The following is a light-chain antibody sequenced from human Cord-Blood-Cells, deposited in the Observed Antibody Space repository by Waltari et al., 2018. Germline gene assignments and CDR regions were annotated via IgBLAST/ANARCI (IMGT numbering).Light chain of an antibody. V-gene: IGKV3-20*01. CDR2: GAS. Sequence: EIVLTPSPGTLSLSPGERATLSCRASQSVSSSYLTWYQKKPGHAPRLLIYGASSRATGIPDRFSGSGSGTDFTLTISRLEPEDFAVYYCQQYGSSLPTFGQGTKLEIK. CDR3: QQYGSSLPT. J-gene: IGKJ2*01. CDR1: QSVSSSY.